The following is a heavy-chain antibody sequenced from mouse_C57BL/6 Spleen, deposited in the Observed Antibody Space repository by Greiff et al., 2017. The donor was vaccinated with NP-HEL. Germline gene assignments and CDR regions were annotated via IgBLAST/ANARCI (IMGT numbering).Heavy chain of an antibody. CDR2: IYPGSGST. CDR3: ARVGLLRYQVPQYYFDY. Sequence: QVQLQQPGAELVKPGASVKMSCKASGYTFTSYWITWVKQRPGQGLEWIGDIYPGSGSTNYNEKFKSKATLTVDTSSSTAYMQLSSLTSEDSAVYYCARVGLLRYQVPQYYFDYWGQGTTLTVSS. D-gene: IGHD1-1*01. V-gene: IGHV1-55*01. J-gene: IGHJ2*01. CDR1: GYTFTSYW.